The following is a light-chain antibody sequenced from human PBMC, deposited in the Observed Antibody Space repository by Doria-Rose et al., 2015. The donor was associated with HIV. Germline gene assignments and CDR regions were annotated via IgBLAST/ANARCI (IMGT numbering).Light chain of an antibody. CDR3: HQYASSRT. CDR2: GAS. J-gene: IGKJ1*01. Sequence: TQSSGTLSLSPGERATLSCRASQSVSANYLAWYQQRPGQSPRLLIYGASSSATDIPDRCSGSGSGTDFTLTISRLEPEDFAVYYCHQYASSRTFGQGTKVEIK. CDR1: QSVSANY. V-gene: IGKV3-20*01.